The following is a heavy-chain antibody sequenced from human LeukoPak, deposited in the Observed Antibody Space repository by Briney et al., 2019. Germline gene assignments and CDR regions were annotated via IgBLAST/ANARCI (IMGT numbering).Heavy chain of an antibody. D-gene: IGHD2-21*01. Sequence: SETLSLTCAVYGGSFSGYXXSWIXQPXXXXXXXXGEINHSGSTNYNPSLKSRVTISVDTSKNQFSLKLSSVTAADTAVYYCARGLTGGDYYFDYWGQGTLVTVSS. J-gene: IGHJ4*02. CDR1: GGSFSGYX. CDR2: INHSGST. CDR3: ARGLTGGDYYFDY. V-gene: IGHV4-34*01.